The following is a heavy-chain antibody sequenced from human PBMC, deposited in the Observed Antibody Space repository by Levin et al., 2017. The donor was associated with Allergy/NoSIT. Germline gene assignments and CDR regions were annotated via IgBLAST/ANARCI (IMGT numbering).Heavy chain of an antibody. D-gene: IGHD6-13*01. CDR2: INPNSGGT. V-gene: IGHV1-2*06. CDR3: ARGSSSPKGSGMDV. J-gene: IGHJ6*02. CDR1: GYTFTGYY. Sequence: RASVKVSCKASGYTFTGYYMHWVRQAPGQGLEWMGRINPNSGGTNYAQKFQGRVTMTRDTSISTAYMELSGLRSDDTAVYHCARGSSSPKGSGMDVWGQGTTVTVSS.